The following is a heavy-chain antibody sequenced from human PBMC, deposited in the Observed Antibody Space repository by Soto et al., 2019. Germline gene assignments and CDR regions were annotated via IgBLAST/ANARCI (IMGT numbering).Heavy chain of an antibody. V-gene: IGHV4-31*03. Sequence: SETLSLTCTVSGGSISSGGYYWSWIRQHPGKGLEWIGYIYYSGSTYYNPSLKSRVTISVDTSKNQFSLKLSSVTAADTAVYYCARVRDCSSTSCYAPFFDYWGQGTLVTVSS. CDR1: GGSISSGGYY. J-gene: IGHJ4*02. CDR3: ARVRDCSSTSCYAPFFDY. CDR2: IYYSGST. D-gene: IGHD2-2*01.